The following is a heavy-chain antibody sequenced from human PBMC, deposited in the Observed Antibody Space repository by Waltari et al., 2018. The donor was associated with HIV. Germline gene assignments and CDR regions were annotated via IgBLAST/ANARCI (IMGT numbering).Heavy chain of an antibody. D-gene: IGHD5-18*01. CDR1: GFTVRSKF. CDR3: ASDQSRDTATGDL. J-gene: IGHJ5*02. CDR2: IYGGGST. Sequence: EVQLVESGGGLIQPGGSLRLSCVATGFTVRSKFMSWVRQAPGKGLEWVSVIYGGGSTYYADSVRGRFTISRDNSKNTVYLQMNSLRVEDTAVYYCASDQSRDTATGDLWGQGTLVTVSS. V-gene: IGHV3-53*01.